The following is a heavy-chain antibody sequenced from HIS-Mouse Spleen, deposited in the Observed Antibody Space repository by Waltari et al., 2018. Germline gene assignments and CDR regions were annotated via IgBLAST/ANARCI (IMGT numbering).Heavy chain of an antibody. V-gene: IGHV1-69*04. J-gene: IGHJ3*02. Sequence: QVQLVQSGAEVKKPGSSVKVSCKASGGTFSSSAISWVRQAPGQGLEWMGRIIPILGIANYAQKFQGRVTITADKSTSTAYMELSSLRSEDTAVYYCASTQGATDAFDIWGQGTMVTVSS. CDR1: GGTFSSSA. CDR3: ASTQGATDAFDI. D-gene: IGHD1-26*01. CDR2: IIPILGIA.